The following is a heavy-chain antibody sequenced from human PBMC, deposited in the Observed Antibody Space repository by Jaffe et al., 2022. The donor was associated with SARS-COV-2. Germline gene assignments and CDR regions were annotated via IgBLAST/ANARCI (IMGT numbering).Heavy chain of an antibody. D-gene: IGHD1-26*01. V-gene: IGHV3-21*01. CDR3: ARDRAVGATTYYYYYGMDV. CDR2: ISSSSSYI. Sequence: EVQLVESGGGLVKPGGSLRLSCAASGFTFSSYSMNWVRQAPGKGLEWVSSISSSSSYIYYADSVKGRFTISRDNAKNSLYLQMNSLRAEDTAVYYCARDRAVGATTYYYYYGMDVWGQGTTVTVSS. CDR1: GFTFSSYS. J-gene: IGHJ6*02.